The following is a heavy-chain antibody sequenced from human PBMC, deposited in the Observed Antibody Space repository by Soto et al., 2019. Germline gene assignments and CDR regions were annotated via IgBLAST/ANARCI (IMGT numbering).Heavy chain of an antibody. CDR3: ARDHHSGGKYWYFDI. Sequence: QVQLVQSGAEVKKPGASVKVSCKASGYTFTHYGITWVRQAPGQGLEWMGWINSFSGDTNYPQKLQGRLTMTTDTSKNTVYMELRNLRSDDTAVYYCARDHHSGGKYWYFDIWGRGTLVTVSS. J-gene: IGHJ2*01. CDR1: GYTFTHYG. D-gene: IGHD2-15*01. V-gene: IGHV1-18*01. CDR2: INSFSGDT.